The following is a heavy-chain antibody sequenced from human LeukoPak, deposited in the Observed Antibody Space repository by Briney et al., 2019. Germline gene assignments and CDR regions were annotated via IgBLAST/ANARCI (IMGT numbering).Heavy chain of an antibody. CDR2: IYPGDSDT. CDR3: ARHLPPTTVAGPYYFDY. CDR1: GYSFTSYW. D-gene: IGHD6-19*01. Sequence: PGESLKISCKGSGYSFTSYWIGWVRQMPGKGLEWMGIIYPGDSDTRYSPSFQGQVTISADKSISTAYLQWSSLKASDTAMYYCARHLPPTTVAGPYYFDYWGQGTLVTVSS. V-gene: IGHV5-51*01. J-gene: IGHJ4*02.